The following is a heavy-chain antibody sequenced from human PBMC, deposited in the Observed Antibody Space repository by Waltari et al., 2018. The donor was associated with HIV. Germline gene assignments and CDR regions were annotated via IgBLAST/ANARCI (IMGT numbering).Heavy chain of an antibody. V-gene: IGHV3-30*02. CDR1: GFSCSCSG. Sequence: VKLVESGGGVVQAGGPLRLSSAASGFSCSCSGLHWVRQAPGKGLEWVAFIRYDGSNKYYGDSVKGRFTISRDNSKNTLYLQMNSLRAEDTAVYYCAKGGMIVVAMYCDLWGRGTLLTVSS. CDR2: IRYDGSNK. D-gene: IGHD3-22*01. CDR3: AKGGMIVVAMYCDL. J-gene: IGHJ2*01.